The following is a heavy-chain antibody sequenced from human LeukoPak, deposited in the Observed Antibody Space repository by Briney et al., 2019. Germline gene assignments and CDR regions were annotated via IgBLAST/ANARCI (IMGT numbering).Heavy chain of an antibody. J-gene: IGHJ3*02. CDR1: GFTFSSYA. D-gene: IGHD2-2*01. V-gene: IGHV3-64*01. CDR2: ISSNGGST. Sequence: GGSLRLSCAASGFTFSSYAMHWVRQAPGKGLEYVSAISSNGGSTYYANSVKGRFTISRDNSKNTLYLQMGSLRAEDMAVYYCASLFYCSSTSCSDAFDIWGQGTMVTVSS. CDR3: ASLFYCSSTSCSDAFDI.